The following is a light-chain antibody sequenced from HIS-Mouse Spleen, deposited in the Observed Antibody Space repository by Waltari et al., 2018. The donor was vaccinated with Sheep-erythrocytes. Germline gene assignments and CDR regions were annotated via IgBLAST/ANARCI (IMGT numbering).Light chain of an antibody. CDR1: SSDVGSYNL. V-gene: IGLV2-23*01. J-gene: IGLJ3*02. Sequence: ISCTGTSSDVGSYNLVSWYQQHPGKAPKLMIYEGSKRPSGVSNRFSGSKSGNTASLTISGLQAEDEADYYCCSYAGSSTPWVFGGGTKLTVL. CDR2: EGS. CDR3: CSYAGSSTPWV.